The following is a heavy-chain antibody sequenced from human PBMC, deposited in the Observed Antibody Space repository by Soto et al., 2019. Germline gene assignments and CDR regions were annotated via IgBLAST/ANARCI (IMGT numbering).Heavy chain of an antibody. CDR3: AARLFWSGYYNPPSWFDP. Sequence: SETLSLTCTVSGGSNSSGGYYWSWIRQHPGKGLEWIGYIYYSGSTYYNPSLKSRVTISVDTSKNQFSLKLSSVTAADTAVYYCAARLFWSGYYNPPSWFDPWGQGTLVTVSS. CDR2: IYYSGST. J-gene: IGHJ5*02. V-gene: IGHV4-31*03. D-gene: IGHD3-3*01. CDR1: GGSNSSGGYY.